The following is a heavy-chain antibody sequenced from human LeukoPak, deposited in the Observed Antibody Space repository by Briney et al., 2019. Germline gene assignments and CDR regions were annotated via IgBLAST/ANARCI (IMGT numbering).Heavy chain of an antibody. Sequence: GASVKVSCKASVYTFTSYYMHWVRQAPGQGLEWMGIINPSGGSTSYAQKFQGRVTMTRDTSTSTVYMELSSLRPEDTAVYYCARDRRSGTCDGGDCYTSAFDIWGQGTMVTVSS. V-gene: IGHV1-46*01. CDR2: INPSGGST. CDR3: ARDRRSGTCDGGDCYTSAFDI. J-gene: IGHJ3*02. D-gene: IGHD2-21*02. CDR1: VYTFTSYY.